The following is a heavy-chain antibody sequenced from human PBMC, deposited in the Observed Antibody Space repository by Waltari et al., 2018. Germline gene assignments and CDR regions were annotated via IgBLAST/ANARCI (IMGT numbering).Heavy chain of an antibody. V-gene: IGHV3-23*01. CDR2: SGSGGNT. D-gene: IGHD5-12*01. Sequence: EVQLLDSGGGLVQPGGSLRLSCAASGFTFSNYVMSWVRPAPGKGRERVSKSGSGGNTYNADSGKGRLTGSRDKSKNTLYLQMNSLRAEDTAVYYCAKRGSDGAWFDPWGQGTLVTVSS. CDR1: GFTFSNYV. J-gene: IGHJ5*02. CDR3: AKRGSDGAWFDP.